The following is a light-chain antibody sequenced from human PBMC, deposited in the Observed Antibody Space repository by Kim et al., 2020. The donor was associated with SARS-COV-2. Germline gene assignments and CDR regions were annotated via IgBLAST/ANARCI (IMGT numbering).Light chain of an antibody. V-gene: IGKV3-11*01. Sequence: EIVLTQSPATLSLSPGERATLSCRASQSVSSYLAWYQQKPGQAPRLLIYDASNRATGIPARFSGSGSGTDFTLTSSSLEPEDFAVYYCQQRSNWPPYTFGQGTKREI. J-gene: IGKJ2*01. CDR1: QSVSSY. CDR3: QQRSNWPPYT. CDR2: DAS.